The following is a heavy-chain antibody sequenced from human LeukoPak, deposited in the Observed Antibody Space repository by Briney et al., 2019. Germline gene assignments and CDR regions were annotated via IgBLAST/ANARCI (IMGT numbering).Heavy chain of an antibody. Sequence: GGSLTLSCAASGFTFSDYYIDWVRQAPGKGLEWVGRISNKRDRYTTEYATSVKGRFTISGDDSKNSLYLQMNSLRTEDAAMYYCTRGYSGVHVYAFDIWGQGTMVTVSS. CDR3: TRGYSGVHVYAFDI. V-gene: IGHV3-72*01. J-gene: IGHJ3*02. D-gene: IGHD1-26*01. CDR2: ISNKRDRYTT. CDR1: GFTFSDYY.